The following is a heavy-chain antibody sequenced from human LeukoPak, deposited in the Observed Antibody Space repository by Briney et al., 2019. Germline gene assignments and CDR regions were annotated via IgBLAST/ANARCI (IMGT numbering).Heavy chain of an antibody. CDR2: IYSGCST. Sequence: GGSLRLSCAASGFTVSSNYMSWVRKAPGTGLERVSVIYSGCSTYYADSVKGCFTISRDNSKNTLYLQMNSLRAEDTAVYYCAGTVVVTAIPSPYFDYWGQGTLDSVSS. V-gene: IGHV3-66*02. CDR1: GFTVSSNY. CDR3: AGTVVVTAIPSPYFDY. J-gene: IGHJ4*02. D-gene: IGHD2-21*02.